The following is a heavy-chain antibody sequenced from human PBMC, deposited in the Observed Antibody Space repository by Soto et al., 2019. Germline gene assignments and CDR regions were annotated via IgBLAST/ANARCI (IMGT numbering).Heavy chain of an antibody. Sequence: SETLSLTCTVSGYSISSGYHWAWIRQPPGKGLEWLGSVHYSGNTYYNPSLKSRLTISVDKSKNQFSLNLSSVTAADTAVYYCARRDRVVAEGRWFDPWGQGTLVTVSS. J-gene: IGHJ5*02. CDR1: GYSISSGYH. CDR3: ARRDRVVAEGRWFDP. D-gene: IGHD2-15*01. V-gene: IGHV4-38-2*02. CDR2: VHYSGNT.